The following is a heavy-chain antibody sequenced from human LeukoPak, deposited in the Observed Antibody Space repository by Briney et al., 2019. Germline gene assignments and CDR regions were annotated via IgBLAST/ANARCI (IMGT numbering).Heavy chain of an antibody. CDR2: IYSGGST. D-gene: IGHD4-17*01. V-gene: IGHV3-53*04. CDR3: ATIGGDYVSFVN. J-gene: IGHJ4*02. Sequence: GGSLRLSCAASEFTVSSNYMSWVRQAPGKGLEWVSVIYSGGSTYYADSVKGRFTISRHNSKNTLYLQMNSLRGEDTAVYYCATIGGDYVSFVNWGQGTLVTVTS. CDR1: EFTVSSNY.